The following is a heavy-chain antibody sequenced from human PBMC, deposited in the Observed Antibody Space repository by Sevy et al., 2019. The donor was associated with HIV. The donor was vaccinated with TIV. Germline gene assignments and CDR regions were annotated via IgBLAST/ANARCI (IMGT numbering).Heavy chain of an antibody. D-gene: IGHD6-13*01. Sequence: GESLKISCKGSGYSFTSYWIGWVRQMPGKGLEWMGIIYPGDSDTRYSPSFQGQVTISADKSISTAYLQWGSLKASDTAMYYCATTVAAAGTNFDYWGQGTLVTVSS. CDR3: ATTVAAAGTNFDY. V-gene: IGHV5-51*01. CDR2: IYPGDSDT. J-gene: IGHJ4*02. CDR1: GYSFTSYW.